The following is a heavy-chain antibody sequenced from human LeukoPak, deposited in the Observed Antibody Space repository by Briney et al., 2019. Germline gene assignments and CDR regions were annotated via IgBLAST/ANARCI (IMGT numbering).Heavy chain of an antibody. Sequence: SQTLSLTCTVSGGSISSYYWSWIRQPPGKGLEWIGYIYYSGSTNYNPSLKSRVTISVDTSKNQFSLKLSSVTAADTAVYYCARVGRYYYGMDVWGQGTTVTVSS. V-gene: IGHV4-59*01. CDR1: GGSISSYY. CDR3: ARVGRYYYGMDV. J-gene: IGHJ6*02. CDR2: IYYSGST.